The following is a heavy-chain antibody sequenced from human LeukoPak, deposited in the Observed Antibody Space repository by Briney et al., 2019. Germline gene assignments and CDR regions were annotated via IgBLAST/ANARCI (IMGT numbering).Heavy chain of an antibody. Sequence: GGSLRLSCAASGFTFSSYGMHWVRQAPGKGLEWVAFIRYDGSNKYYADSVKGRFTISRDKSKNTLYLQMNSLRAEDTAVYYCAKTGYCSSTSCRPYYYYYMDVWGKGTTVTVS. CDR1: GFTFSSYG. CDR3: AKTGYCSSTSCRPYYYYYMDV. J-gene: IGHJ6*03. D-gene: IGHD2-2*01. V-gene: IGHV3-30*02. CDR2: IRYDGSNK.